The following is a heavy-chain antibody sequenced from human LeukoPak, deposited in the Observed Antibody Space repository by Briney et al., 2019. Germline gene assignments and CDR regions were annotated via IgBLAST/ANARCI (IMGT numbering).Heavy chain of an antibody. J-gene: IGHJ4*02. D-gene: IGHD6-13*01. CDR3: ARRDLPGGYSSPPTGY. CDR2: IYYSGST. Sequence: SETLSLTCTVSGGSISSSSYYWGWIRQPPGKGLEWIGSIYYSGSTYYNPSLKSRVTISVDTSKNQFSLKLSSVTAADTAVYYCARRDLPGGYSSPPTGYWGQGTLVTVSS. CDR1: GGSISSSSYY. V-gene: IGHV4-39*01.